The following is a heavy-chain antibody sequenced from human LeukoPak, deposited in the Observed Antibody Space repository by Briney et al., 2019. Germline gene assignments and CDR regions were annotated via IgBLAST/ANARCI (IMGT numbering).Heavy chain of an antibody. CDR2: INGDGAGI. CDR3: ARDPESDMTPDK. V-gene: IGHV3-74*01. J-gene: IGHJ4*02. D-gene: IGHD3-9*01. CDR1: GFTFSSYW. Sequence: GGSLRLSCAASGFTFSSYWMHWVRQVPGKGLVRVSQINGDGAGIDYADAVKGRFTISRDNAKNTLYLQMNSLRVEDTAVYYCARDPESDMTPDKWGQGTLVTVSS.